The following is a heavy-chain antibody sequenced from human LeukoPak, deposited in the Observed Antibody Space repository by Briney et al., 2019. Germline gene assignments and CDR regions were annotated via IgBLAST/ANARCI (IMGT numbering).Heavy chain of an antibody. Sequence: HPGRSLRLSCATSGFTFSHYGMHWVRQTPGAGLEWVAVIWSDGSDKYYAKSVKGRFTISRDNSKNSLFLQMNSLRAEDTAVYYCAKDAQRGFDYSNSLQNWGQGILVTVSS. CDR1: GFTFSHYG. D-gene: IGHD4-11*01. CDR3: AKDAQRGFDYSNSLQN. CDR2: IWSDGSDK. V-gene: IGHV3-33*06. J-gene: IGHJ1*01.